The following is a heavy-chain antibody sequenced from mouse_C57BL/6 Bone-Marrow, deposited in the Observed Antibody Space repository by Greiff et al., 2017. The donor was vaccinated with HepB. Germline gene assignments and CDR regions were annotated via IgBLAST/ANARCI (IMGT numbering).Heavy chain of an antibody. CDR1: GFSINSDCY. Sequence: EVQLQESGPSLVRPSQTLSLTCTVTGFSINSDCYWIWIRQFPGNKLEYIGYTFYSGITYYNPSLESRTYITRDTSKNQFSLKLSSVTTEDTATYYCARGLYYYGSSFWYFDVWGTGTTVTVSS. D-gene: IGHD1-1*01. V-gene: IGHV3-3*01. CDR3: ARGLYYYGSSFWYFDV. CDR2: TFYSGIT. J-gene: IGHJ1*03.